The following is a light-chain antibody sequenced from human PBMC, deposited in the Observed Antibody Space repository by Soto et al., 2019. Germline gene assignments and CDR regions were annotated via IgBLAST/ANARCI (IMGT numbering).Light chain of an antibody. CDR2: DAS. V-gene: IGKV1-5*01. Sequence: IQMTQSPSSLSASVGERVTITCRASQSINGWLAWHQQKPGTAPKLLIHDASTLESGVPSRFSASGSGTEFTLTISSLQPDDFATYYCQQYKTYSPATFGQGTKVDIK. J-gene: IGKJ1*01. CDR1: QSINGW. CDR3: QQYKTYSPAT.